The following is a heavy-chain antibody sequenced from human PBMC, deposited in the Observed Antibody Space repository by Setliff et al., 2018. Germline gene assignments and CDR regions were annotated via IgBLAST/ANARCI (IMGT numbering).Heavy chain of an antibody. J-gene: IGHJ5*02. V-gene: IGHV1-69*13. CDR3: ARDWRHSGMSWANYFDP. CDR2: IFPKFGTA. Sequence: SVKVSCKASGDTFDNFAITWVRQAPGQGLEWMGRIFPKFGTANYAQKFQDRVAITADESTSTGYMEINGLTSEDTAVYYCARDWRHSGMSWANYFDPWGQGTVVTVS. D-gene: IGHD3-10*01. CDR1: GDTFDNFA.